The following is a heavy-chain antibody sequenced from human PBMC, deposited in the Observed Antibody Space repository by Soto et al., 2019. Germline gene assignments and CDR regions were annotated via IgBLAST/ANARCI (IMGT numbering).Heavy chain of an antibody. Sequence: GGSLILSCAASGFTFSNYGMHWVRQAPGKGLEWVAVISYDGSNKYYADSVKGRFTISRDNSKNTLYLQMNSLRAEDTAVYYCAKSYSSWDAFDIWGQGTMVTVSS. CDR3: AKSYSSWDAFDI. D-gene: IGHD6-19*01. CDR2: ISYDGSNK. CDR1: GFTFSNYG. J-gene: IGHJ3*02. V-gene: IGHV3-30*18.